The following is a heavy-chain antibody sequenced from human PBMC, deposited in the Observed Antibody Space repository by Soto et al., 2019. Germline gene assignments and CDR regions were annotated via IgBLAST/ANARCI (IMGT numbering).Heavy chain of an antibody. Sequence: SETLSLTCAVSGGSITNFFWSWIRQPPGKGLEWIGDIYYSGVTNYNPSLKSRVIISVDTSKNQFSLKLSSVTAADTAVYYCARDLRSSPTSTYYDYGMDVWGQGTTVTVSS. CDR2: IYYSGVT. D-gene: IGHD6-13*01. CDR3: ARDLRSSPTSTYYDYGMDV. V-gene: IGHV4-59*12. J-gene: IGHJ6*02. CDR1: GGSITNFF.